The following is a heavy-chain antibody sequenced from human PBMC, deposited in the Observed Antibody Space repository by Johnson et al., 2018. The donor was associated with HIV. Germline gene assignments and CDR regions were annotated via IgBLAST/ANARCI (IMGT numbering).Heavy chain of an antibody. J-gene: IGHJ3*02. D-gene: IGHD2-15*01. CDR2: IRYDGSNK. Sequence: SGGGVVQPGGSLRLSCAASGFTFSSYGMHWVRQAPGKGLEWVAFIRYDGSNKYTVDSVKGRFTISRDNSKNTLYLQMNSLRPEDTAVYYCATHCSGGSCYLPDAFDIWGQGTMVTVSS. CDR1: GFTFSSYG. CDR3: ATHCSGGSCYLPDAFDI. V-gene: IGHV3-30*02.